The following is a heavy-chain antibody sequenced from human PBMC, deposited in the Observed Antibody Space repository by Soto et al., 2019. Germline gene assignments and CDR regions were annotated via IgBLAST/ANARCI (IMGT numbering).Heavy chain of an antibody. CDR3: ARGTPVWFDP. J-gene: IGHJ5*02. V-gene: IGHV1-3*01. D-gene: IGHD3-10*01. CDR2: INAGNGNT. CDR1: GYTFTSYA. Sequence: AASVKVSCKASGYTFTSYAMHWVRQAPGQRLEWMGWINAGNGNTKYLQKFQGRVTITRDTSASTAYMELSSLRSEDTAVYYCARGTPVWFDPWGQGTLVTVSS.